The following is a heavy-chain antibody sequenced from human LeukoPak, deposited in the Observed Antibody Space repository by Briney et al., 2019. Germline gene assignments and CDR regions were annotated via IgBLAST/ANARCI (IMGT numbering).Heavy chain of an antibody. Sequence: ASVKVSCKASGGTFSSYAISWVRQAPGQGLEWMGWMNPNSGNTGYAQKFQGRVTITRNTSISTAYMELSSLRSEDTAVYYCARGNMVRGVIEGYFDYWGQGTLVTVSS. CDR2: MNPNSGNT. J-gene: IGHJ4*02. V-gene: IGHV1-8*03. D-gene: IGHD3-10*01. CDR3: ARGNMVRGVIEGYFDY. CDR1: GGTFSSYA.